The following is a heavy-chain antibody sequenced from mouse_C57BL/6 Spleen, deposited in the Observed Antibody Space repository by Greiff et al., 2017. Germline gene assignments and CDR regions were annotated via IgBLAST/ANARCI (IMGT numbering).Heavy chain of an antibody. CDR1: GYTFTDYY. Sequence: EVQLQQSGPELVKPGASVKISCKASGYTFTDYYMNWVKQSHGKSLEWIGDINPNNGGTSYNQKFKGKATLTVDKSSSTAYMELRSLTSEDSAVYYCAIYYGYDGEYFDVWGTGTTVTVSS. D-gene: IGHD2-2*01. V-gene: IGHV1-26*01. CDR2: INPNNGGT. J-gene: IGHJ1*03. CDR3: AIYYGYDGEYFDV.